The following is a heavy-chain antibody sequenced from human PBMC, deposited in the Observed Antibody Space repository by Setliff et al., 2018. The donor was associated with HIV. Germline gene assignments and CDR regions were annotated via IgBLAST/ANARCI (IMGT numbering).Heavy chain of an antibody. Sequence: GGSLRLSCAASGFIFDDYAMHWVRQVPGKGLEWVALVSSGSRTIYYADSVKGRFTISRDNAKNSLFLQMSRLRVEDTARYYCARDPEPTGFSGSFGYWGQGTLVTVSS. CDR1: GFIFDDYA. CDR3: ARDPEPTGFSGSFGY. V-gene: IGHV3-43D*04. CDR2: VSSGSRTI. J-gene: IGHJ4*02. D-gene: IGHD1-26*01.